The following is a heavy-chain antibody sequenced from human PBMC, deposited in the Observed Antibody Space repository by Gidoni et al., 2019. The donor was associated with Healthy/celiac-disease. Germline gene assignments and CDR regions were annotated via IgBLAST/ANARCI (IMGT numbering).Heavy chain of an antibody. CDR2: ISYDGSNK. CDR1: GFTFSSYA. J-gene: IGHJ4*02. V-gene: IGHV3-30-3*01. CDR3: ARDRDSSGFFDY. D-gene: IGHD6-19*01. Sequence: QVQLVASGGGVVQPGRSLRLSCAASGFTFSSYAMPWVRQAPGKGLEWVAVISYDGSNKYYADSVKGRFTISRDNSKNTLYLQMNSLRAEDTAVYYCARDRDSSGFFDYWGQGTLVTVSS.